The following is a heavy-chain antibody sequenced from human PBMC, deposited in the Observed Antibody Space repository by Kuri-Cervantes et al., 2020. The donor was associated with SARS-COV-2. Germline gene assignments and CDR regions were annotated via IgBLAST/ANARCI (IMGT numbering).Heavy chain of an antibody. CDR3: ARGHRDSSSESYYYYMDV. J-gene: IGHJ6*03. V-gene: IGHV6-1*01. D-gene: IGHD6-6*01. CDR2: TYYRSKWYN. CDR1: GDSVSSNSAA. Sequence: SQTLSLTCAISGDSVSSNSAAWNWIRQSPSRGLEWLGRTYYRSKWYNDYAVSVKSRITINPDTSKNQFSLKLSSVTAADTAVYYCARGHRDSSSESYYYYMDVWGKGTTVTVSS.